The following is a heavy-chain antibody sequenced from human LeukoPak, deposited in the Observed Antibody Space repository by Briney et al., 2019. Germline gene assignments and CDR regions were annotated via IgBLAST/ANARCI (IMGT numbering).Heavy chain of an antibody. Sequence: GGSLRLSCAASGFTLSRDSMNWVRQAPGKGLEWISYISHDSGIRYYADSVRGRFTISRDNAKNSLYLQMHSLRAEDTAVYYCVRDNPRCCGVIPAEIDDYWGQGTLVTVSS. CDR2: ISHDSGIR. V-gene: IGHV3-48*01. CDR3: VRDNPRCCGVIPAEIDDY. D-gene: IGHD2-15*01. J-gene: IGHJ4*02. CDR1: GFTLSRDS.